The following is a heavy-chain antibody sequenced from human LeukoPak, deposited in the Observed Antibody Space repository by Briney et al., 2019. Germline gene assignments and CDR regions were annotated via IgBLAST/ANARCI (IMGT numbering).Heavy chain of an antibody. CDR3: ARGPAYKKVDY. J-gene: IGHJ4*02. CDR1: GFTVSNAW. CDR2: IKPDGSEG. V-gene: IGHV3-7*04. Sequence: GGSLRLSCAASGFTVSNAWKYWVRQAPGKGLEWVATIKPDGSEGSYVDSVKGRFTISRDNAKNSLFLQMISLRAEDTAVYYCARGPAYKKVDYWSQGALVTVSS. D-gene: IGHD1-14*01.